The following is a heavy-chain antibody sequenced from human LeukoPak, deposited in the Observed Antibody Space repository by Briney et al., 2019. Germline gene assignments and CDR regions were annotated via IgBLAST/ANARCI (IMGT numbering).Heavy chain of an antibody. CDR2: ISSSGSTI. CDR1: GFTFSSYE. J-gene: IGHJ4*02. Sequence: GGSLRLSCAASGFTFSSYEMNWVRQAPGKGLEWVSYISSSGSTIYYADSVKGRFTISRDNSKNTLYLQMNSLRAEDTAVYYCARDGPRQYYFDYWGQGTLVTVSS. CDR3: ARDGPRQYYFDY. D-gene: IGHD3/OR15-3a*01. V-gene: IGHV3-48*03.